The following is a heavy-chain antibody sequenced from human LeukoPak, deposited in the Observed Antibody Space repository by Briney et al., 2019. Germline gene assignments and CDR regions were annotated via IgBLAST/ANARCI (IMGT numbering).Heavy chain of an antibody. CDR1: GGSISSYY. CDR2: IYTSGST. V-gene: IGHV4-4*07. J-gene: IGHJ3*02. D-gene: IGHD4-17*01. CDR3: ASGTTVTGNDAFDI. Sequence: SETLSLTCTVSGGSISSYYWSWIRQPPGKGLEWIGRIYTSGSTNYNPSLKSRVTMSVDTSKNQFSLKQSSVTAAITAVYYCASGTTVTGNDAFDIWGQETMGTVSS.